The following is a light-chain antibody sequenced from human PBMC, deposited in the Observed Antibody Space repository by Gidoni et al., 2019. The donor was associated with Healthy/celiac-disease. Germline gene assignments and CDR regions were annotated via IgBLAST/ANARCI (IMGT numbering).Light chain of an antibody. CDR1: QSVSSY. J-gene: IGKJ4*01. V-gene: IGKV3-11*01. CDR2: DAS. Sequence: EIVLPQSPATLSLSPGERATLSCRASQSVSSYLAWYHQKRGQAPRLLIYDASNRATGIPARCSGSGSATDFTLTISSLEPEDFAVYYCQQRSNWPLTFGGGTKVEIK. CDR3: QQRSNWPLT.